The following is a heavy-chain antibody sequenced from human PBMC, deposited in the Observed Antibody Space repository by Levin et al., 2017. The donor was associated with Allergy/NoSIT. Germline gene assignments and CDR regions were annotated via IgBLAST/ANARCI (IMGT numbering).Heavy chain of an antibody. CDR2: MNPNSGNT. J-gene: IGHJ5*02. Sequence: GESLKISCKASGYTFTSYDINWVRQATGQGLEWMGWMNPNSGNTGYAQKFQGRVTMTRNTSISTAYMELSSLRSEDTAVYYCARGLGYCSSTSCPNWFDPWGQGTLVTVSS. D-gene: IGHD2-2*03. V-gene: IGHV1-8*01. CDR3: ARGLGYCSSTSCPNWFDP. CDR1: GYTFTSYD.